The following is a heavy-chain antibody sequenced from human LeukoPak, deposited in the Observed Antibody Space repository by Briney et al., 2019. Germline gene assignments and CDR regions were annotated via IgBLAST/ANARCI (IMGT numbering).Heavy chain of an antibody. V-gene: IGHV3-21*01. CDR1: GFTFSSYS. CDR2: ISSSSSYI. Sequence: GGSLRLSCAASGFTFSSYSMNWVRQAPGEGLEWVSSISSSSSYIYYADSVKGRFTISRDNAKNSLYLQMNSLRAEDTAVYYCARDLGGSSPIYYYGMDVWGQGTTVTVSS. J-gene: IGHJ6*02. D-gene: IGHD1-26*01. CDR3: ARDLGGSSPIYYYGMDV.